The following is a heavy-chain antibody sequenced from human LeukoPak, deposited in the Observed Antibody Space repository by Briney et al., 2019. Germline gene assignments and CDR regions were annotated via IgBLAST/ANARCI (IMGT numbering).Heavy chain of an antibody. V-gene: IGHV4-4*07. CDR2: IYTSGST. D-gene: IGHD3-22*01. CDR3: ARLAPHYYDSSGYYYAGDSWFDP. J-gene: IGHJ5*02. Sequence: SETLSLTCTVSGGSISSYYWSWIRQPAGKGLEWIGRIYTSGSTNYNPSLKSRVTISVDTSKNQFSLKLSSVTAADTAVYYCARLAPHYYDSSGYYYAGDSWFDPWGQGTLVTVSS. CDR1: GGSISSYY.